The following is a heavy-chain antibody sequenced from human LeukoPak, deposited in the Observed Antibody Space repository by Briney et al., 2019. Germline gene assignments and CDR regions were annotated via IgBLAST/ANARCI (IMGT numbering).Heavy chain of an antibody. CDR2: IRYDGSNK. V-gene: IGHV3-30*02. Sequence: GGSLRLSCAASGFTFSSYGMHWVRQAPGKGLEWVAFIRYDGSNKYYADSVKGRFTISRDNSKNTLYLQMNSLRAEDTAVYYCAKGRVGATFLQDYWGQGTLVTVSS. CDR1: GFTFSSYG. CDR3: AKGRVGATFLQDY. J-gene: IGHJ4*02. D-gene: IGHD1-26*01.